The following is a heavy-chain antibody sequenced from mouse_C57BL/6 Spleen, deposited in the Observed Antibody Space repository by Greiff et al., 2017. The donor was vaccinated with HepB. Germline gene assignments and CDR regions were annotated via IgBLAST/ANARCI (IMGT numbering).Heavy chain of an antibody. Sequence: QVQLQQSGAELVRPGASVTLSCKASGYTFTDYEMHWVKQTPVHGLEWIGAIDPETGGTAYNQKFKGKAILTADKSSSTAYMELRSLTSEDSAVYYCTRHYSNYGWYFDVWGTGTTVTVSS. CDR3: TRHYSNYGWYFDV. D-gene: IGHD2-5*01. J-gene: IGHJ1*03. CDR2: IDPETGGT. CDR1: GYTFTDYE. V-gene: IGHV1-15*01.